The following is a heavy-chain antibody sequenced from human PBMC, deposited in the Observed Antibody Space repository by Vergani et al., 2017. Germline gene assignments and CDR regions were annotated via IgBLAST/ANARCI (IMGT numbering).Heavy chain of an antibody. D-gene: IGHD3-10*01. Sequence: EVQLVESGGGLVKPGGSLRLSCAASGFTFSNAWMSWVRQAPGKGLEWVGRIKSKTDGGTTDYAAPVKGRFTISRDNAKNSLYLQMNSLRAEDTAVYYCARGQRVRGVIGVATGYYYYYMDVWGKGTTVTVSS. CDR3: ARGQRVRGVIGVATGYYYYYMDV. V-gene: IGHV3-15*01. J-gene: IGHJ6*03. CDR1: GFTFSNAW. CDR2: IKSKTDGGTT.